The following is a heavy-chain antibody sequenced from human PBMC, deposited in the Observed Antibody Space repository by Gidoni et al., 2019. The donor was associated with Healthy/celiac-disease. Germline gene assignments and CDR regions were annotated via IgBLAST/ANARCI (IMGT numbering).Heavy chain of an antibody. CDR1: GGSISSYY. D-gene: IGHD6-6*01. J-gene: IGHJ4*02. CDR3: ARAGSSIAARPIDY. Sequence: QVQLQESGPGLVKPSETLSLTCTVSGGSISSYYWSWIRQPPGKGLEWIGYIYYSGSTNYNPSLKSRVTISVDTSKNQFSLKLSSVTAADTAVYYCARAGSSIAARPIDYWGQGTLVTVSS. CDR2: IYYSGST. V-gene: IGHV4-59*01.